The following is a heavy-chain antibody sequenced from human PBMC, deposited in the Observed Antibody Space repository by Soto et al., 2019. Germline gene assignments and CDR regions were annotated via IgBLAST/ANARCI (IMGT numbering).Heavy chain of an antibody. V-gene: IGHV4-34*01. Sequence: QVQLQQWGARLLKPSETLSLTCAVYGGSFSGYYWSWIRQPPGKGLEWIGEINHSGSTNYNPSLKSRVTISVDPSTTQFSLKLTSVTAADTAVYYCARRNIVVVPAAAQDAFDIWGQGTMVTVSS. CDR3: ARRNIVVVPAAAQDAFDI. CDR1: GGSFSGYY. J-gene: IGHJ3*02. CDR2: INHSGST. D-gene: IGHD2-2*01.